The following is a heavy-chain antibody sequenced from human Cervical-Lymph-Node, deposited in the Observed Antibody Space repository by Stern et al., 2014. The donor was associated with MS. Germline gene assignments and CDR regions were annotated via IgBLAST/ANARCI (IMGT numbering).Heavy chain of an antibody. CDR2: ISGSGDST. V-gene: IGHV3-23*04. D-gene: IGHD1-1*01. J-gene: IGHJ5*01. CDR1: GFIFSSYD. CDR3: VKANWKGYRRCFDP. Sequence: VQLVQSGGGLVQPGGSLRLSCAASGFIFSSYDMSWVRQAPGKGLEWVSGISGSGDSTYYADSVKGRFPISRDSSTNTVYLQMHSLRVDDTAVYYCVKANWKGYRRCFDPWGQGTLVTVSS.